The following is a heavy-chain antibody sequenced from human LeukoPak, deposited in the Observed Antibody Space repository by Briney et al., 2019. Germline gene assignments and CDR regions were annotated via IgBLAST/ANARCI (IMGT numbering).Heavy chain of an antibody. CDR1: GGSISSSSYY. D-gene: IGHD6-6*01. Sequence: SETLSLTCTVSGGSISSSSYYWGWSRQPPGKGLEWIGSIYYSGSTYYNPSLKSRVTISVDTSKNQFSLKLSSVTAADTAVYYCARRDSSSSDYFDYWGQGTLVTVSS. J-gene: IGHJ4*02. V-gene: IGHV4-39*01. CDR2: IYYSGST. CDR3: ARRDSSSSDYFDY.